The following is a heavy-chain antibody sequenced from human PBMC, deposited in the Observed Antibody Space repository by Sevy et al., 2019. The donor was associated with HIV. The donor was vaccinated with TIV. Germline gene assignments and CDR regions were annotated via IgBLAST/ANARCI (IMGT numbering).Heavy chain of an antibody. J-gene: IGHJ4*02. V-gene: IGHV6-1*01. Sequence: SKTLSLTCAISGDTVSSDSAAWNWLRQSPARGLEWLGSTYYRSTWHKDYATSLNSRMTINPDTSKNQFSLQLKSVTPEDTAVYYYARDHNFVLDFWGQGILVTVSS. CDR2: TYYRSTWHK. CDR1: GDTVSSDSAA. CDR3: ARDHNFVLDF. D-gene: IGHD1-20*01.